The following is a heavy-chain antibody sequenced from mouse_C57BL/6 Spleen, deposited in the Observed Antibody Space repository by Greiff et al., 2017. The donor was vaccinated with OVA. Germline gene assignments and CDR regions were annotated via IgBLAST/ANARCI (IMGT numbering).Heavy chain of an antibody. CDR3: AVIYDGYYLYFDV. V-gene: IGHV1-26*01. Sequence: VQLQQSGPELVKPGASVKISCKASGYTFTDYYMNWVKQSHGKSLEWIGDINPNNGGTSYNQKFKGKATLTVDKSSSTAYMELRSLTSEDSAVYYCAVIYDGYYLYFDVWGTGTTVTVSS. D-gene: IGHD2-3*01. CDR2: INPNNGGT. J-gene: IGHJ1*03. CDR1: GYTFTDYY.